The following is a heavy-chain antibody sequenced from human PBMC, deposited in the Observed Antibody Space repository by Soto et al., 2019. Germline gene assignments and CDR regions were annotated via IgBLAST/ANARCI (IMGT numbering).Heavy chain of an antibody. D-gene: IGHD1-1*01. J-gene: IGHJ4*02. CDR2: IYWDDDK. CDR3: AHRAGLQGNWNGGSFDY. V-gene: IGHV2-5*02. Sequence: SGPRLGKPKQTPNIARNFLWVLISTHGEVLGWIRQPPGKALEQLALIYWDDDKRYNPSLKSRLTITKDTSKNQVVLTMTNMDPVDTATYYCAHRAGLQGNWNGGSFDYWGQ. CDR1: VLISTHGEV.